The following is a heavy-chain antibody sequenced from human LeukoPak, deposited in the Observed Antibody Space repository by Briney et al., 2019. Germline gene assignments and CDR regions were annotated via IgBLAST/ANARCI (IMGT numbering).Heavy chain of an antibody. CDR2: ISISGSTI. CDR1: GFTFSSFE. CDR3: ARDRSGYSGYDFFDY. J-gene: IGHJ4*02. Sequence: PGGSLRLSCAASGFTFSSFEMNWVRQAPGKGLEWVSYISISGSTIYYADSVKGRFTISRDNAKNSLYLQMNSLRAEDTAVYYCARDRSGYSGYDFFDYRGQGALVTVSS. D-gene: IGHD5-12*01. V-gene: IGHV3-48*03.